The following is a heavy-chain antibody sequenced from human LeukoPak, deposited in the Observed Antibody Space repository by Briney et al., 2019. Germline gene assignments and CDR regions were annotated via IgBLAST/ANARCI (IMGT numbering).Heavy chain of an antibody. D-gene: IGHD6-6*01. CDR1: GFNLNSYA. J-gene: IGHJ4*02. CDR2: IRHDEASS. V-gene: IGHV3-30*02. CDR3: AKEYTPSSPLGELDS. Sequence: GGSLRLSCAVSGFNLNSYAMHWVRQAPGKGLEWVAVIRHDEASSFYADSVQGRFTISRDTSKKLLYLQMNSLRVEDTAVYYCAKEYTPSSPLGELDSWGEGTLVTVSS.